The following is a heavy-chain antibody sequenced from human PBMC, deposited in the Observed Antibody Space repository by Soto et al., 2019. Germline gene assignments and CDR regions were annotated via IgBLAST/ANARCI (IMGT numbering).Heavy chain of an antibody. CDR2: IVVGSGNT. Sequence: SVKVSCKASGFTFTSSAMQWVRQARGQRPEWIGWIVVGSGNTNYAQKFQERVTITRDMSTSTAYMELSSLRSEDTAVYYCAADILGGDYYYGMDVWGQGTTVNVSS. CDR3: AADILGGDYYYGMDV. V-gene: IGHV1-58*02. J-gene: IGHJ6*02. D-gene: IGHD2-21*01. CDR1: GFTFTSSA.